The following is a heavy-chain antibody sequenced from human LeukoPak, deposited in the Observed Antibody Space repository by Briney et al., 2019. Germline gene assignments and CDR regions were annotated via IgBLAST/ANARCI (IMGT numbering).Heavy chain of an antibody. Sequence: SETLSLICTVSGGSISGDYWSWIRQSPGKGLEWIAYIHSSGSTSYNPSLKSRVTISVDTSKNEFSLKLTSVNAADTAVYYCARDRPGGSSLDYWGQGILVTVSS. D-gene: IGHD6-13*01. V-gene: IGHV4-59*01. CDR2: IHSSGST. J-gene: IGHJ4*02. CDR1: GGSISGDY. CDR3: ARDRPGGSSLDY.